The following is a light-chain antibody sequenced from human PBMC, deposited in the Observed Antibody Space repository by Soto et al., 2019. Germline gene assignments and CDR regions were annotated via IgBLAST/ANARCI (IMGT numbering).Light chain of an antibody. CDR2: GAF. V-gene: IGKV3-15*01. Sequence: EIMMTQSPATLSVSPGERATLSCRASQSVSTNLAWYQQKPGQPPRLLIFGAFTRATGVPARFSGSASGTEFALTISSLQSEDSAVYYCQQYNNWPGDTFGPGTKLEIK. CDR3: QQYNNWPGDT. CDR1: QSVSTN. J-gene: IGKJ2*01.